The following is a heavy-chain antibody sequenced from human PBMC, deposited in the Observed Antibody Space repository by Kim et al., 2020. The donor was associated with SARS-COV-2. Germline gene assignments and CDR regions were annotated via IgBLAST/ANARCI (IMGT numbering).Heavy chain of an antibody. CDR3: AKDQTVTTLDFDD. Sequence: CADAVKVRFTISRDNAKDTLYLQMNSRRAEDTAVYYCAKDQTVTTLDFDDWGQGTLVTVSS. J-gene: IGHJ4*02. D-gene: IGHD1-1*01. V-gene: IGHV3-23*01.